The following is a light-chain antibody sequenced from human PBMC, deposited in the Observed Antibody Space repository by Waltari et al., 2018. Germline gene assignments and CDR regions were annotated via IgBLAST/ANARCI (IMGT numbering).Light chain of an antibody. CDR2: GAS. CDR1: QTGTGSY. CDR3: QDSAT. Sequence: EIVLTQSPGTLSLSPGERATLSCRASQTGTGSYLAWYQQKPGQAPRLLIYGASIRATGIPDRFSGSGSGTDFTLTISRLEPEDFAVYYCQDSATFGQGTKVEIK. J-gene: IGKJ1*01. V-gene: IGKV3-20*01.